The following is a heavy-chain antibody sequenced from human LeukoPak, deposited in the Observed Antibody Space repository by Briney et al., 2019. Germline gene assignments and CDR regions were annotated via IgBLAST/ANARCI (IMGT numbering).Heavy chain of an antibody. CDR1: AGTFSSYA. Sequence: ASVKVSCKASAGTFSSYAISWVRQAPGQGLEWMGGIIPIFGAANYAQKFQGRVTITTDESTSTAYMELSSLRSEDTAVYYCARGPTVALDYWGQGTLVTVSS. CDR3: ARGPTVALDY. D-gene: IGHD6-19*01. V-gene: IGHV1-69*05. CDR2: IIPIFGAA. J-gene: IGHJ4*02.